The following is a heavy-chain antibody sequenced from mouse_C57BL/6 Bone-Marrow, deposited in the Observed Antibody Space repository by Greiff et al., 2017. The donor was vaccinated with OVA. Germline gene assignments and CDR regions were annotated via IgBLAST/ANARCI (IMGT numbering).Heavy chain of an antibody. CDR1: GYAFSSSW. J-gene: IGHJ1*03. Sequence: VQLQQSGPELVKPGASVKISCKASGYAFSSSWMNWVKQRPGKGLEWIGRIYPGDGDTNYNGKFKGKATLTADKSSSTAYMQLSSLTSEDSAVYFCARDGSSYPPLWYFDVWGTGTTVTVSS. D-gene: IGHD1-1*01. V-gene: IGHV1-82*01. CDR2: IYPGDGDT. CDR3: ARDGSSYPPLWYFDV.